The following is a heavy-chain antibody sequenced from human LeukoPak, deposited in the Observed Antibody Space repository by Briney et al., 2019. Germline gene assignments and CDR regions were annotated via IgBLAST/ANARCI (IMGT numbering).Heavy chain of an antibody. CDR1: GYTFTSYA. CDR2: ISAYNGNT. CDR3: AREATGYYDSSGYYYEGY. J-gene: IGHJ4*02. Sequence: ASVKVSCKASGYTFTSYAISWVRQAPGQGLEWMGWISAYNGNTHYAQKVQDRVTMTTDTSTSTAYMELRSLRSEDTAVYYCAREATGYYDSSGYYYEGYWGQGTLVTVSS. V-gene: IGHV1-18*01. D-gene: IGHD3-22*01.